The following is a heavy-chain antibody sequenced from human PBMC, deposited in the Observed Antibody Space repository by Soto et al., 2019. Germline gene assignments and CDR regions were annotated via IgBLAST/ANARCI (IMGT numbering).Heavy chain of an antibody. CDR3: ARGPLITMIVVANWFDP. D-gene: IGHD3-22*01. V-gene: IGHV1-18*01. CDR2: ISAYNGNT. Sequence: GASGKVSCKASGYTFTSYGISWVRQAPGQGLEWMGWISAYNGNTNYAQKLQGRVTMTTDTSTSTAYMELRSLRSDDTAVYYCARGPLITMIVVANWFDPWGQGTLVTVSS. CDR1: GYTFTSYG. J-gene: IGHJ5*02.